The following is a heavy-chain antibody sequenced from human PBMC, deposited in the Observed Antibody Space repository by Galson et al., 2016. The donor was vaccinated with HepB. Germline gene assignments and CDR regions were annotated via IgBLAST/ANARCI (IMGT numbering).Heavy chain of an antibody. CDR2: LLGGGDTT. CDR3: VKDDKWNVDY. D-gene: IGHD1-1*01. V-gene: IGHV3-23*01. CDR1: GFTFSNHG. Sequence: SLRLSCAASGFTFSNHGMHWVRQAPGKGLEWVSGLLGGGDTTYYTESVKGRFTISRDNSKNTLYLQMNNLRAEDTAVYYCVKDDKWNVDYWGQGTLVTISS. J-gene: IGHJ4*02.